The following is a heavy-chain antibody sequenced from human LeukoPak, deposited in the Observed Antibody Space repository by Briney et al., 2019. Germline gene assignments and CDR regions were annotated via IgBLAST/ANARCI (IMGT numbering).Heavy chain of an antibody. CDR3: ARAAQTTSPFPFDY. D-gene: IGHD4-11*01. CDR1: GGTFSSYA. CDR2: IIPIFGTA. V-gene: IGHV1-69*05. Sequence: GASVKVSCKASGGTFSSYAISWVRQAPGQGLEWMGGIIPIFGTANYAQKFQGRVTITTDESTSTAHMELSSLRSEDTAVYYCARAAQTTSPFPFDYWGQGTLVTVSS. J-gene: IGHJ4*02.